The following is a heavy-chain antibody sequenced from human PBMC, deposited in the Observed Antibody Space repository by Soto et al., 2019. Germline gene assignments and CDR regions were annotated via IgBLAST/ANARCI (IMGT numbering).Heavy chain of an antibody. CDR1: GGSISSNY. CDR3: ARDRILSGYFDY. CDR2: IYYSGST. D-gene: IGHD3-9*01. J-gene: IGHJ4*02. Sequence: SETLSLTCTVSGGSISSNYWSWIRQPPGKGLEWIGYIYYSGSTNYNPSLKSRITITVDTSKNQFSLKLSSVTAADTAVYYCARDRILSGYFDYWGQGTLVTVSS. V-gene: IGHV4-59*01.